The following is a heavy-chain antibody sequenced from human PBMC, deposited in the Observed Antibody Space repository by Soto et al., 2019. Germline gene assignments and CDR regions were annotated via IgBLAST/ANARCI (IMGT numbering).Heavy chain of an antibody. D-gene: IGHD3-3*01. J-gene: IGHJ5*02. CDR1: GFTFSSYE. Sequence: EVQLVESGGGLVQPGGSLRLSCAASGFTFSSYEMNWVRQAPGKGLEWVSYISSSGSTIYYADSVKGRFTISRDNAKNSLYLQMNSLSAEDTAVYYCARTALLGFDPWGQGTLVTVSS. CDR3: ARTALLGFDP. CDR2: ISSSGSTI. V-gene: IGHV3-48*03.